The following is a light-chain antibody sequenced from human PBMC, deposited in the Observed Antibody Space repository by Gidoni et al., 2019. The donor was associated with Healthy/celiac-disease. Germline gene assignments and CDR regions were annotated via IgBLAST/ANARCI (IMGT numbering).Light chain of an antibody. Sequence: ELLMPHSPATLSVSPGERATITCRESQSVISNLARYQQKPGQAPRLLIYGASTRATGIPARFSGSGSGTEFTLTISSLQSEDFAVYYCQKYNNWPYTFGQGTRLEIK. CDR3: QKYNNWPYT. J-gene: IGKJ2*01. CDR1: QSVISN. V-gene: IGKV3-15*01. CDR2: GAS.